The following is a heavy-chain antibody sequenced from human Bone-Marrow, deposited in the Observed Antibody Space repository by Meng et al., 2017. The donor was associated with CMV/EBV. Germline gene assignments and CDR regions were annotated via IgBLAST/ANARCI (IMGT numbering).Heavy chain of an antibody. Sequence: GESLKISCAASGFTFSSYSMNWVRQAPGKGLEWVSSISSSSSYIYYADSVKGRFTISRDNAKNSLYLQMNSLRAEDTAVYYCARDKVAAAGYYVDYWGQGTLVTVSS. J-gene: IGHJ4*02. CDR2: ISSSSSYI. V-gene: IGHV3-21*01. CDR1: GFTFSSYS. D-gene: IGHD6-13*01. CDR3: ARDKVAAAGYYVDY.